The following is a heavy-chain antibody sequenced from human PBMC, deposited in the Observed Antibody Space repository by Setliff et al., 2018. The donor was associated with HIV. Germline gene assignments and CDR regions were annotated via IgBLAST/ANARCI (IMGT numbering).Heavy chain of an antibody. CDR1: GFVFSNYA. J-gene: IGHJ4*02. CDR2: ISGNAANT. V-gene: IGHV3-23*01. CDR3: AKRDYSSSHDHYPLFDF. Sequence: GGSLRLSCAASGFVFSNYAMSWVREAPGKGLEWVSGISGNAANTYYGDSVKGRFTISRDNSKNTVYLQMNNLRADDTAVYYCAKRDYSSSHDHYPLFDFWGQGTLVTVSS. D-gene: IGHD3-10*01.